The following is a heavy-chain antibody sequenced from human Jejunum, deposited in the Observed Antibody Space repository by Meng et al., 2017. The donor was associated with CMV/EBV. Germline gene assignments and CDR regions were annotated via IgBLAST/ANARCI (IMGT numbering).Heavy chain of an antibody. CDR1: LNDGGMC. V-gene: IGHV2-70*13. Sequence: LNDGGMCVSWVRQSPGKALEWLAVIDWGDDKWYSTSLKTRLTISMDTSKNQVVLKMTNVDPVDTATYYCARVRHDSSGYYPLFDFWGQGTLVTVSS. D-gene: IGHD3-22*01. J-gene: IGHJ4*02. CDR3: ARVRHDSSGYYPLFDF. CDR2: IDWGDDK.